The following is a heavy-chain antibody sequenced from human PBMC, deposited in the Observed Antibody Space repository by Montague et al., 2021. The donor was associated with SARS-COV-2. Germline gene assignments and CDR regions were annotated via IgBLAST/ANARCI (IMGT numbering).Heavy chain of an antibody. V-gene: IGHV4-39*01. J-gene: IGHJ4*02. CDR2: VFYNGRT. Sequence: SETLSLTCTVAGVSVTTSDYFWGWIRQPPGKGLEWIVTVFYNGRTRYNLPLNSRVAMSVDTSTNQFSLELSSVTVADTAVYYCARGLKVRPRVGSWTNLPPYSYWGQGTLVTVSS. CDR3: ARGLKVRPRVGSWTNLPPYSY. CDR1: GVSVTTSDYF. D-gene: IGHD3-10*01.